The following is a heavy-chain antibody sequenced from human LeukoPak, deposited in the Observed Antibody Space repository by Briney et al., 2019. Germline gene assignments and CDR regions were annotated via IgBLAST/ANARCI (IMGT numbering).Heavy chain of an antibody. J-gene: IGHJ3*02. D-gene: IGHD3-3*01. CDR2: ISGSGGST. CDR3: ARVRDYDFWSRAFDI. CDR1: GFTFSSYG. V-gene: IGHV3-23*01. Sequence: GGSLRLSCAASGFTFSSYGMSWVRQAPGKGLEWVSAISGSGGSTYYADSVKGRFTISRDNAKNSLYLQMNSLRAEDTAVYYCARVRDYDFWSRAFDIWGQGTMVTVSS.